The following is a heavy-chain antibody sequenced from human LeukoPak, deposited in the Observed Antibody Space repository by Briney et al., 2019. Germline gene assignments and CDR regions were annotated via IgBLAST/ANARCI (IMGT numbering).Heavy chain of an antibody. J-gene: IGHJ3*02. CDR1: GFTFSSYG. CDR3: ARGRGNAFDI. Sequence: GGSLRLSCAASGFTFSSYGMHWVRQAPGKGLEWVAFIRYDGSNKYYADSVKGRFTISRDNSKNTLYLQMNSLRAEDTAVYYCARGRGNAFDIWGQGTMVTVSS. CDR2: IRYDGSNK. V-gene: IGHV3-30*02. D-gene: IGHD1-26*01.